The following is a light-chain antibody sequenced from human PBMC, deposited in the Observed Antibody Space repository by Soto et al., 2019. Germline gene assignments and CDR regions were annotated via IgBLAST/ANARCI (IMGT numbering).Light chain of an antibody. J-gene: IGKJ5*01. CDR1: QSVSTN. CDR2: DAS. Sequence: EIVMTQSPATLSVSPGERATLSCRASQSVSTNLAWYQQKPGQAPRLLIYDASTRATGIPAKFNGSGSGTEFTLTISSLQSEDFAVYYCQQYSNWRPITFGQGTRLEIK. CDR3: QQYSNWRPIT. V-gene: IGKV3D-15*01.